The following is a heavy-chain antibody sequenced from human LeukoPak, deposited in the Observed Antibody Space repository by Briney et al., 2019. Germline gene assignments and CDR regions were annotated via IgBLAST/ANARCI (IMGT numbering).Heavy chain of an antibody. CDR2: IKQDGSEK. CDR1: GFTLSSYW. V-gene: IGHV3-7*04. CDR3: ARSRGLDY. J-gene: IGHJ4*02. D-gene: IGHD3-16*01. Sequence: QPGGSLRLSCAASGFTLSSYWMTWVRQAPGKGLEWVANIKQDGSEKYYVDSVKGRFTISRDNAKNSLYLQMNSLRDEDTAVYYCARSRGLDYWGQGTLVTVSS.